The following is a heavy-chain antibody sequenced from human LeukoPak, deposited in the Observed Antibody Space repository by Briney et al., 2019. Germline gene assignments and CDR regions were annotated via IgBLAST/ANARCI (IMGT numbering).Heavy chain of an antibody. CDR3: ARGPTRYYFDS. Sequence: GGSLRLSCAASGFTVSSNYMSWVRQAPGKGLEWVSIIYSGGSTYYADSVKGRFTISRDNSKNTLYLQMNSLRAEDTAVYYCARGPTRYYFDSWGQGTLVTVSS. CDR2: IYSGGST. J-gene: IGHJ4*02. D-gene: IGHD1-1*01. V-gene: IGHV3-53*01. CDR1: GFTVSSNY.